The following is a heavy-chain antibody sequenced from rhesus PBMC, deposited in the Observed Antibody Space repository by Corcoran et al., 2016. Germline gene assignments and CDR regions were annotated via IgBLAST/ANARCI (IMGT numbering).Heavy chain of an antibody. D-gene: IGHD5-42*01. CDR1: GGSISSNY. V-gene: IGHV4-173*01. CDR2: ISGSGGST. J-gene: IGHJ4*01. CDR3: AKSGARGYSGYGDFDY. Sequence: QLQLQESGPGLVKPSETLSLTCAVSGGSISSNYWSWIRQPPGKGLECIGRISGSGGSTDSNPSPKSQVTISTDTSKNQFSLKLSAVTAADTAVYYCAKSGARGYSGYGDFDYWGQGVLVTVSS.